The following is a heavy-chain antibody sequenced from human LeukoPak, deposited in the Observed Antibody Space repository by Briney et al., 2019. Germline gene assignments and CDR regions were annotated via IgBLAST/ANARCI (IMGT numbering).Heavy chain of an antibody. CDR2: ISSSSSYI. Sequence: GGSLRLSCAAPGFTFSSYSMNWVRQAPGKGLEWVSSISSSSSYIYYADSVKGRFTISRDNAKNSLYLQMNSLRAEDTAVYYCARDSRITKKADYWGQGTLVTVSS. J-gene: IGHJ4*02. CDR3: ARDSRITKKADY. CDR1: GFTFSSYS. D-gene: IGHD1-20*01. V-gene: IGHV3-21*01.